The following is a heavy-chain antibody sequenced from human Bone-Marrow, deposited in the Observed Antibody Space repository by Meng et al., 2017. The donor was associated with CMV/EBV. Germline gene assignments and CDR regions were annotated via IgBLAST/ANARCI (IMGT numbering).Heavy chain of an antibody. V-gene: IGHV3-74*03. D-gene: IGHD1-14*01. Sequence: GVLVHTGGSLRLYGADSGLTVSDYWIHWVRKVPGEGLLWVSRINTDGTMTSHAESVMGRFTISRDNAKNTLYLQMNDLRADDSAVYYCVRDLVGNRDYWGQGTLVTVSS. CDR3: VRDLVGNRDY. J-gene: IGHJ4*02. CDR1: GLTVSDYW. CDR2: INTDGTMT.